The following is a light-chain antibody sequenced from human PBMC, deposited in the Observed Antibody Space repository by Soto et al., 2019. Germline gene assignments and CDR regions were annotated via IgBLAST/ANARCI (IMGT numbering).Light chain of an antibody. CDR1: QSITNY. CDR2: DAS. CDR3: QQYNSYSQT. V-gene: IGKV1-5*01. Sequence: GDRVTITCRATQSITNYLAWYQQKPGKAPKLLIYDASSLESGVPSRFSGSGSGTEFTLTISSLQPDDFATCYWQQYNSYSQTSGHGTKVDIK. J-gene: IGKJ1*01.